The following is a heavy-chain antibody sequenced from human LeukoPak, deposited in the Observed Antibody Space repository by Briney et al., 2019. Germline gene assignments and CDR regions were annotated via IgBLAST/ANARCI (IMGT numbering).Heavy chain of an antibody. V-gene: IGHV4-59*08. CDR1: GGSISSYY. CDR3: PRREYEILTGYYGLGAFDI. J-gene: IGHJ3*02. D-gene: IGHD3-9*01. Sequence: PSETLSLSCTVSGGSISSYYWSWIRQHPGKGLEWIGYIYYRGSTNYNPSLKSRVTISADTSKNQLSLRLSSVTAADTAFFFRPRREYEILTGYYGLGAFDIWGQGTMVTVSS. CDR2: IYYRGST.